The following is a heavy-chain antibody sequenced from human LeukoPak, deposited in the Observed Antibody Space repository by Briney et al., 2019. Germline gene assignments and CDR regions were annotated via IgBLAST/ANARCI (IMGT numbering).Heavy chain of an antibody. D-gene: IGHD4-17*01. CDR1: GFTFSNFG. CDR2: IWSDGSHK. CDR3: AKDANDFGDSYFDS. Sequence: GGSLRLSCVASGFTFSNFGMHWVRQTPGNGLEWVAVIWSDGSHKYYDDSVKGRFTISRDNSQNTVYLQMNGLRAADTSIYFCAKDANDFGDSYFDSWGQGTLVTVSS. V-gene: IGHV3-33*03. J-gene: IGHJ5*01.